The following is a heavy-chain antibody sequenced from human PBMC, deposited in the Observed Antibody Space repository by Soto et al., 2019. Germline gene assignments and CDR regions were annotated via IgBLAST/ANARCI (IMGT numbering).Heavy chain of an antibody. CDR2: ISNSGRIT. CDR1: GFIFSDYY. J-gene: IGHJ4*02. Sequence: QVHLEESGGGLVKPGGSLRLSCTASGFIFSDYYMSWIRQAPGKGLEWVSDISNSGRITHHADSVEGGFTISRDNAKDSPYLQMNSLRPEDSAIYYGARDHGGGGLTLEYWGQGTLVTVSS. V-gene: IGHV3-11*01. D-gene: IGHD3-10*01. CDR3: ARDHGGGGLTLEY.